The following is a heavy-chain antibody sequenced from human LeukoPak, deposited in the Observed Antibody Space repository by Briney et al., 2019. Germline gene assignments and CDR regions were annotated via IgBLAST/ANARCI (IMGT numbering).Heavy chain of an antibody. J-gene: IGHJ4*02. Sequence: GWSLILSCASSGFTFSIDALSWVRQAPGQGLDWVSAIRGSGGSTYYADSVQGRFTISTDNSKNTLYLQMSSLRAEETAVYYCAKGGYCSSTSCYADYWGQGALVTVSS. CDR3: AKGGYCSSTSCYADY. V-gene: IGHV3-23*01. D-gene: IGHD2-2*01. CDR2: IRGSGGST. CDR1: GFTFSIDA.